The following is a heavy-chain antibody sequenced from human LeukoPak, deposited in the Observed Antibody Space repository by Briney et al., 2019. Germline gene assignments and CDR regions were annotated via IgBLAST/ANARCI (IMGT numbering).Heavy chain of an antibody. CDR3: ARDGDYGTESYYRGCFDS. CDR1: GYSVTGFY. D-gene: IGHD3-10*01. V-gene: IGHV1-2*02. J-gene: IGHJ4*02. Sequence: GASVKVSFKPSGYSVTGFYIHWVRQAPAQGLEWMGWIHPRRGDTNYAQKFQGRVSMSRDTSISTAYLDLSRLRSDGTAVYYCARDGDYGTESYYRGCFDSWGRGTPVTVSP. CDR2: IHPRRGDT.